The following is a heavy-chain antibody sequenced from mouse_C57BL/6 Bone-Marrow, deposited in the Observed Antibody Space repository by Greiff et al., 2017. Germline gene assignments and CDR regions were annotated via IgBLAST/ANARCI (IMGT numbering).Heavy chain of an antibody. CDR3: STGWYFDY. V-gene: IGHV14-1*01. CDR2: IDPEDGDT. Sequence: VHVKQSGAELVRPGASVKLSCTASGFNFQDYYMHWVKQRPEQGLEWIGRIDPEDGDTEYAPKFQGKAPLTAATSSNTAYLQLRSLTSEDPAVDFCSTGWYFDYWGQGTTLTVSA. CDR1: GFNFQDYY. D-gene: IGHD1-1*02. J-gene: IGHJ2*01.